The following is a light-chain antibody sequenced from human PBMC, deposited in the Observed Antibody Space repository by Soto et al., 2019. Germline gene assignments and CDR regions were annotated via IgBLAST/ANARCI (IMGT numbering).Light chain of an antibody. V-gene: IGLV3-25*03. CDR2: TDS. J-gene: IGLJ1*01. CDR3: RTPDISGTHV. CDR1: ALSKQF. Sequence: SYELTQPPSVSVSPGQTANITCSGDALSKQFVYWYQKKPGQAPVVVIHTDSERPSGIPERFSGSSSGTTVTLTISGVQAEDEADYYCRTPDISGTHVFGTGTKVTVL.